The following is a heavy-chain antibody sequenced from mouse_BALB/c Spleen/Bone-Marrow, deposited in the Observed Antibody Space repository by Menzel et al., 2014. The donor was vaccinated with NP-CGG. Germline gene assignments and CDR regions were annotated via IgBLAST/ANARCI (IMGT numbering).Heavy chain of an antibody. CDR2: IDPANGNT. D-gene: IGHD1-1*01. CDR1: GFNIKDTY. V-gene: IGHV14-3*02. Sequence: DVKLQESGAELVKPGASVKLSCTASGFNIKDTYMHWVKQRPEQGLEWIGRIDPANGNTKYDPKFQGKATITADTSSNTAYLQLSSLTSEDTAVYYCARYDPHYYGRGFDVWGAGTTVTVSS. CDR3: ARYDPHYYGRGFDV. J-gene: IGHJ1*01.